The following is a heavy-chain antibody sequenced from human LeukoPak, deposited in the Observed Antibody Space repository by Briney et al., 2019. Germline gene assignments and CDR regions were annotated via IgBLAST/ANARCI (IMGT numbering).Heavy chain of an antibody. CDR3: ARDTGGYYYYYMDV. Sequence: PSETLSLTCTVSGGSISSYYWSWIRHPAGKGLEWIGRIYTSGSTNYNPSPKSRVTMSVDTSKNQFSLKLSSVTAADTAVYYCARDTGGYYYYYMDVWGKGTTVTVSS. J-gene: IGHJ6*03. CDR2: IYTSGST. V-gene: IGHV4-4*07. CDR1: GGSISSYY. D-gene: IGHD2-8*02.